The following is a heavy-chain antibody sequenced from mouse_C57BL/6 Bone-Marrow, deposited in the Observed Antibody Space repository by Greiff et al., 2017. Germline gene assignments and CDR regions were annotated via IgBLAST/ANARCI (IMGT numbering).Heavy chain of an antibody. CDR2: IYPRSGNT. Sequence: VKLVESGAELARPGASVKLSCKASGYTFTSYGISWVKQRTGQGLEWIGEIYPRSGNTNYNAKFKGKATLTADKSSSTAYVELRSLTSEDSAVXFCARGGAESFAYWGQGTLVTVSA. CDR1: GYTFTSYG. CDR3: ARGGAESFAY. D-gene: IGHD3-3*01. J-gene: IGHJ3*01. V-gene: IGHV1-81*01.